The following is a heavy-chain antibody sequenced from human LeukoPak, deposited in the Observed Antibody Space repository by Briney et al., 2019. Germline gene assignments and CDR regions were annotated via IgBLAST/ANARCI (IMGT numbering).Heavy chain of an antibody. CDR3: AREAAGLGGYYFDY. J-gene: IGHJ4*02. CDR2: IIPIFGTA. V-gene: IGHV1-69*05. D-gene: IGHD6-13*01. Sequence: SVTVSCKASGGTFSSYAISWVRQAPGQGLEWMGRIIPIFGTANYAQKFQGRVTITTDESTSTAYMELSSLRSEDTAVYYCAREAAGLGGYYFDYWGQGTLVTVSS. CDR1: GGTFSSYA.